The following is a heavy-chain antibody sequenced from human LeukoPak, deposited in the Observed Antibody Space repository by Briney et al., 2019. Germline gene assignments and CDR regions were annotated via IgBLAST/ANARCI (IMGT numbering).Heavy chain of an antibody. D-gene: IGHD3-10*01. J-gene: IGHJ4*02. CDR1: GFTVSDNY. Sequence: PGGSLRLSCAASGFTVSDNYVSWVRQSPGKGLECVSVIYSVGSTNYAESVKGRFTVSRDNSKNTLYLQMNSLRAEDTAVYFCARGLTGSGYGSFDLWGQGTLVTVSS. V-gene: IGHV3-53*01. CDR2: IYSVGST. CDR3: ARGLTGSGYGSFDL.